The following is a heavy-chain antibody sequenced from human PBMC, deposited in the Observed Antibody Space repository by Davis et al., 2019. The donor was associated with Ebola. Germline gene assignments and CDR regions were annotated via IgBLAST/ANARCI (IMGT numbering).Heavy chain of an antibody. CDR2: IDHNGIT. CDR1: DGSFSGYY. V-gene: IGHV4-34*01. Sequence: SETLSLTCAVYDGSFSGYYWTWIRQPPERGLEWIGEIDHNGITNYNPALKSRLTISVDRSKNQFSLILSSMTAADTAVYYCARGLFWSGMDVWGQGTTVTVSS. CDR3: ARGLFWSGMDV. J-gene: IGHJ6*02. D-gene: IGHD1-1*01.